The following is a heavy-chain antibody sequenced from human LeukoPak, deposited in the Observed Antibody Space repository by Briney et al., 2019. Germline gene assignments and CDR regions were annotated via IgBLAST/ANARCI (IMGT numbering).Heavy chain of an antibody. CDR1: GGSFSGYY. V-gene: IGHV3-7*03. CDR2: IKQDGSEK. D-gene: IGHD3-22*01. J-gene: IGHJ4*02. CDR3: AKDAAYYYDSSGYYI. Sequence: ETLSLTCDVYGGSFSGYYWSWIRQPPGKGLEWVANIKQDGSEKYYVDSVKGRFTISRDNAKNSLYLQMNSLRAEDTAVYYCAKDAAYYYDSSGYYIWGQGTLVTVSS.